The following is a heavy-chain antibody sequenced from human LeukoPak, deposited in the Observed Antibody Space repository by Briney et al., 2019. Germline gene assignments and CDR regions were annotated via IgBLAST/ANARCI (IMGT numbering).Heavy chain of an antibody. CDR1: GYIFTGYY. CDR3: ASLYCSGGSCYPTLGY. Sequence: ASVKVSCKASGYIFTGYYLHWVRQAPGQGLEWMGWSNPSSGGTNYAQKFQGRVTMTRDTSISTAYMELSRLRSDDTAVYYCASLYCSGGSCYPTLGYWGQGTLVTVSS. V-gene: IGHV1-2*02. J-gene: IGHJ4*02. CDR2: SNPSSGGT. D-gene: IGHD2-15*01.